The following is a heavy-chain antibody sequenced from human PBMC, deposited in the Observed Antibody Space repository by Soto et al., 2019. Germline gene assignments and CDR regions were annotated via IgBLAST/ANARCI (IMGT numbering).Heavy chain of an antibody. CDR1: GGSISSGGYY. CDR3: ARIAARPGDYYYGMDV. V-gene: IGHV4-31*03. CDR2: IYYSGST. J-gene: IGHJ6*02. D-gene: IGHD6-6*01. Sequence: SETLSLTCTVSGGSISSGGYYWSWIRQHPGKGLEWIGYIYYSGSTYYNPSLKSRVTISVDTSKNQFSLKLSSVTAADTAVYYCARIAARPGDYYYGMDVWGQGTTVTVSS.